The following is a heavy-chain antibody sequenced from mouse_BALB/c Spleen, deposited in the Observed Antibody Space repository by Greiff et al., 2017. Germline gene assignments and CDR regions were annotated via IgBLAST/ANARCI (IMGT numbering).Heavy chain of an antibody. CDR1: GFSLTSYG. J-gene: IGHJ3*01. V-gene: IGHV2-2*02. CDR3: ARSGFAY. Sequence: VQLQQSGPGLVQPSQSLSITCTASGFSLTSYGVHWVRQSPGKGLEWLGVIWSGGSTDYNAAIISRLSISKDNSKSQVFFKMNSLQANDTAIYYCARSGFAYWGQGTLVTVSA. CDR2: IWSGGST.